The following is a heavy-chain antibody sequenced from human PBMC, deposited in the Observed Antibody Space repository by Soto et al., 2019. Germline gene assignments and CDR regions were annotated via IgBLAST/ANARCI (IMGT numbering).Heavy chain of an antibody. V-gene: IGHV3-9*01. Sequence: GGSLRLSCAASGFTFDDYAMHWVRQAPGKGLEWVSGISWNSGSIDYADSVKGRFTISRDNAKNSLYLQMNSLRAEDTALYYCARLSGYDWGPFDYWGQGTLVTVSS. D-gene: IGHD5-12*01. CDR3: ARLSGYDWGPFDY. CDR1: GFTFDDYA. J-gene: IGHJ4*02. CDR2: ISWNSGSI.